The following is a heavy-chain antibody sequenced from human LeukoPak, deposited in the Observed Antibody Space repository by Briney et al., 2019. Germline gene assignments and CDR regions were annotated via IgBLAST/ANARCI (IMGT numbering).Heavy chain of an antibody. Sequence: SETLSLTCTVSGGSISSYYWSWIRQPPGKRLEWIGYIYYSGSTNYNPSLKSRVTISVDTSKNQFSLKLSSVTAADTAVYYCATKYYGMDVWGQGTTVTVSS. CDR3: ATKYYGMDV. J-gene: IGHJ6*02. V-gene: IGHV4-59*01. CDR2: IYYSGST. CDR1: GGSISSYY.